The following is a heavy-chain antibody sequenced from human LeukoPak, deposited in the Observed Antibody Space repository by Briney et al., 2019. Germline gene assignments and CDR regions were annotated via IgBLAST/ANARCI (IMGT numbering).Heavy chain of an antibody. V-gene: IGHV4-38-2*02. CDR2: IYHSGST. CDR1: GYSISSGYY. CDR3: ARVSHSGYDLTGDY. Sequence: SETLSLTCTVSGYSISSGYYWGWIRQPPGKGLEWIGSIYHSGSTYYNPSLKSRVTISVDTSKNQFSLKLSSVTAADTAVYYCARVSHSGYDLTGDYWGQGTLVTVSS. D-gene: IGHD5-12*01. J-gene: IGHJ4*02.